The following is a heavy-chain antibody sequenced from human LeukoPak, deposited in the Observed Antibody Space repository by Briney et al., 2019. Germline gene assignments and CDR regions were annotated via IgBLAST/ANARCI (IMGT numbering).Heavy chain of an antibody. D-gene: IGHD4-23*01. CDR1: GGTFSSYA. CDR2: IIPIFGTA. J-gene: IGHJ4*02. CDR3: ARSVGGNSAPDY. Sequence: SVKVSCKASGGTFSSYAISWVRQAPGQGLEWMGGIIPIFGTANYAQKFQGRVTITTDESTSTAYMELSSLRSEDTAVYYCARSVGGNSAPDYWGQGTLVTVSS. V-gene: IGHV1-69*05.